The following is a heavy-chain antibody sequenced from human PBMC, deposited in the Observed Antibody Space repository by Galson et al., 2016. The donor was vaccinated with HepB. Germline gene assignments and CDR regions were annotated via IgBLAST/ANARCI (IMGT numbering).Heavy chain of an antibody. J-gene: IGHJ2*01. CDR1: GGSISSYY. V-gene: IGHV4-59*01. CDR2: IYYSGST. Sequence: SETLSLTCTVSGGSISSYYWSWIRQPPGKGLEWIGFIYYSGSTNYNPSLKSRVTISVDTSKNQFSLKLSSVTAADPAVYYCARVPPDTASGFFDLWGRGTLVTVSS. CDR3: ARVPPDTASGFFDL. D-gene: IGHD5-18*01.